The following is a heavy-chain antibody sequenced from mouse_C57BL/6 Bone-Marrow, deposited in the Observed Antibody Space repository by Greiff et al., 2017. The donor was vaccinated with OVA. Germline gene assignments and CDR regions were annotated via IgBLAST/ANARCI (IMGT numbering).Heavy chain of an antibody. Sequence: VQLQQSGAELVKPGASVKMSCKASGYTFTTYPIEWMKQNHGKSLEWIGNFHPYNDDTKYNEKFKGKATLTVEKSSSTVYLELSRLTSDDSAVYYCAKGGYYGSSGWYFDVWGTGTTVTVSS. V-gene: IGHV1-47*01. CDR1: GYTFTTYP. D-gene: IGHD1-1*01. J-gene: IGHJ1*03. CDR3: AKGGYYGSSGWYFDV. CDR2: FHPYNDDT.